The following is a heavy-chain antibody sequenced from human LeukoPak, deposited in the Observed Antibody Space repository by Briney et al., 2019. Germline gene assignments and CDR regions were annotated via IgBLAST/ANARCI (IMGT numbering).Heavy chain of an antibody. Sequence: PGGSLRLSCVVSGFTFSSYGMNWVRQAPGKGLEGVSYINRGSSTIYYADSVKGRFTISRDNAKNSLYLQRNSLRDEDTAVYYCARECLMVGVYDAFDIWGQGTMVTVSS. V-gene: IGHV3-48*02. D-gene: IGHD1-26*01. J-gene: IGHJ3*02. CDR1: GFTFSSYG. CDR3: ARECLMVGVYDAFDI. CDR2: INRGSSTI.